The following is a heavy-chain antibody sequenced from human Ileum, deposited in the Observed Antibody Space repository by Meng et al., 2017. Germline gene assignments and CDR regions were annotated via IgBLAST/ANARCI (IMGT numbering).Heavy chain of an antibody. D-gene: IGHD1-14*01. CDR2: INEDGSEK. CDR3: VRDPEHGHYDI. CDR1: GFNFRRSW. Sequence: GGSLRLSCGASGFNFRRSWMNWVRQTPGKELELVANINEDGSEKYYVGSVQGRFTVSRDNAKNSLYLQMSGLRAEDTAVYYCVRDPEHGHYDIWGQGTMVT. J-gene: IGHJ3*02. V-gene: IGHV3-7*01.